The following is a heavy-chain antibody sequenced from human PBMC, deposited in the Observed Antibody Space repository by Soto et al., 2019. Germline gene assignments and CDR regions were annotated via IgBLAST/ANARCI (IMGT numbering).Heavy chain of an antibody. CDR2: IRSKANRYAT. V-gene: IGHV3-73*01. CDR3: TRPTYYDFWSGPGTYGMDV. D-gene: IGHD3-3*01. J-gene: IGHJ6*02. CDR1: GFTFSGSA. Sequence: PGGSLRLSCAASGFTFSGSAMNWVRQASGKGLEWVGRIRSKANRYATAYAASVKGRFTISRDDSKNTAYLQMNSLKTEDTAVYYCTRPTYYDFWSGPGTYGMDVWGQGTTVTVSS.